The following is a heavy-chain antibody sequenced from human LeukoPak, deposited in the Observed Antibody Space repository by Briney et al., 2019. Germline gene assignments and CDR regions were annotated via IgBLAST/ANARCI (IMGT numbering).Heavy chain of an antibody. J-gene: IGHJ6*02. D-gene: IGHD2-15*01. Sequence: PGGSLRLSCAASGFTFSSYWMSWVRQAPGKGLEWVANIKQDGSEKYYVDSVKGRFTISRDNAKNSLYLQMNSLRAEDTAVYYCATGVVVAAPGGMDVWGQGTTVTVSS. CDR1: GFTFSSYW. CDR2: IKQDGSEK. CDR3: ATGVVVAAPGGMDV. V-gene: IGHV3-7*01.